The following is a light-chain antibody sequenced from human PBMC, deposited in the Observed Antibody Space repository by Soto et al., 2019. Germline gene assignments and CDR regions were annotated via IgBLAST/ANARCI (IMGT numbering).Light chain of an antibody. V-gene: IGKV3-20*01. CDR1: QSVDSTF. J-gene: IGKJ1*01. CDR2: GAS. CDR3: QHYNNWPRT. Sequence: EVVLTQSPGSLSLSPGQRATLSCRASQSVDSTFFAWYQKKPGQAPRLLIYGASKRATGIPDRFSGSGSGTDFTLIISRLEPEDFAVYYCQHYNNWPRTFGQGTKVEIK.